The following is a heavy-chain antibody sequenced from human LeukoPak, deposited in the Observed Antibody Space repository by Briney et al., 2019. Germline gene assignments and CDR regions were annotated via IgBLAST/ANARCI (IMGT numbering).Heavy chain of an antibody. Sequence: SETLSLTCTVSGGSISSYYWSWIRQPPGKGLEWIGEINHSGSTNYNPSLKSRVTISVDTSKNQFSLKLSSVTAADTAVYYCARDSPFLEWLFDPWGQGTLVTVSS. D-gene: IGHD3-3*02. J-gene: IGHJ5*02. CDR3: ARDSPFLEWLFDP. V-gene: IGHV4-34*01. CDR2: INHSGST. CDR1: GGSISSYY.